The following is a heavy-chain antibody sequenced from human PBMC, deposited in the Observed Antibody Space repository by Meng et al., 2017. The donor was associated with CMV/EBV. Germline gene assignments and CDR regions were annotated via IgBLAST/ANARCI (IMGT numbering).Heavy chain of an antibody. J-gene: IGHJ4*02. V-gene: IGHV3-30*02. CDR3: AKDGSLGRKIVVSAVTPVCPDS. D-gene: IGHD2-2*02. CDR2: IRYDGDNR. CDR1: GFTFSSYG. Sequence: GESLKISCVASGFTFSSYGMHWVRQAPGKGLEWVAFIRYDGDNRYYADSVKGRFTISRDNSKNTLYLQMNSLRAEDTAVYYCAKDGSLGRKIVVSAVTPVCPDSWGQGTLVTLL.